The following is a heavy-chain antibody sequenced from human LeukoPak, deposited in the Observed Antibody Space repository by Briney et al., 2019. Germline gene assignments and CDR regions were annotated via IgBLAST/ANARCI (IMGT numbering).Heavy chain of an antibody. CDR2: ISAYNGNT. V-gene: IGHV1-18*01. D-gene: IGHD2-21*02. CDR1: GYTFTSYG. CDR3: ARTIEVTAISTGYYFDY. J-gene: IGHJ4*02. Sequence: ASVKVSCKASGYTFTSYGISWVRQAPGQGLEWMGWISAYNGNTNYAQKFQGRVTITADKSTSTAYMELSSLRSEDTAVYYCARTIEVTAISTGYYFDYWGQGTLVTVSS.